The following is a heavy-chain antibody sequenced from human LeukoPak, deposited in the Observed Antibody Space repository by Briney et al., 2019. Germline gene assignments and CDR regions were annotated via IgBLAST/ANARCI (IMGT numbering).Heavy chain of an antibody. CDR1: GFTSSSYA. J-gene: IGHJ4*02. D-gene: IGHD3-3*01. Sequence: GGSLRLSCAASGFTSSSYAMSWVRQAPGKGLEWVSAISGSGGSTYYADSVKGRFTISRDNSKNTLYLQMNSLRAEDTAVYYCAKRDLWSGYHPFDYWGQGTLVTVSS. V-gene: IGHV3-23*01. CDR3: AKRDLWSGYHPFDY. CDR2: ISGSGGST.